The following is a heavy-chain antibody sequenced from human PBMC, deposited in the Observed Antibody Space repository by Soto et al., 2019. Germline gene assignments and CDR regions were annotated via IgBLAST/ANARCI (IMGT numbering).Heavy chain of an antibody. Sequence: GGSLRLSCVVSGFTFSDYHMSWVRQAPGSGPEWITAMSGSGSTIFYAEAVKGRFSISRDNAKNSLYLQRNSLRDEDTALYFCARDPAYCGGDCLGAFDLWGPGTMVTVSS. CDR3: ARDPAYCGGDCLGAFDL. CDR1: GFTFSDYH. D-gene: IGHD2-21*02. CDR2: MSGSGSTI. V-gene: IGHV3-11*01. J-gene: IGHJ3*01.